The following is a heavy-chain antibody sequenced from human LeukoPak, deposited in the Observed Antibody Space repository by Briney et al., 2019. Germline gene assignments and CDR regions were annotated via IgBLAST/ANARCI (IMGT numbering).Heavy chain of an antibody. CDR2: TSGSGGSS. V-gene: IGHV3-23*01. CDR3: ARGPRVPSPTYYFEF. CDR1: GFTFGNYA. D-gene: IGHD2-2*01. J-gene: IGHJ4*02. Sequence: GGSLRLSCAASGFTFGNYAMTWVRQAPGKGVEYVTSTSGSGGSSYYAASVQGRFTISRDNSRNTLCLQMNNLRIDDTAVYYCARGPRVPSPTYYFEFWGQGVLVTVSS.